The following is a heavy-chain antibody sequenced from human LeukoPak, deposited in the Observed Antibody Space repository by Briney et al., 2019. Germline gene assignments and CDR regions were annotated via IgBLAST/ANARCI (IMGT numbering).Heavy chain of an antibody. D-gene: IGHD1-1*01. J-gene: IGHJ6*03. CDR2: IIPIFGTA. CDR1: GGTFSSYA. Sequence: ASVKVSCKASGGTFSSYAISWVRQAPGQGLEWMGGIIPIFGTANYAQKFQGRVTITTDESTSTAYMELSNLRSEDTAVYYCARGLTHQLVFDMDVWGKGTTVTVSS. CDR3: ARGLTHQLVFDMDV. V-gene: IGHV1-69*05.